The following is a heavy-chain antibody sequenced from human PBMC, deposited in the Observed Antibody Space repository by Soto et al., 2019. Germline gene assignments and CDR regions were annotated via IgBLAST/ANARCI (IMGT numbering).Heavy chain of an antibody. D-gene: IGHD3-3*01. Sequence: QVQLVQSGAEVKKPGASVKVSCKASGYTFTSYGISWVRQAPGQGLEWMGWISAYNGNTNYAQKLQGRVTMTTDTSTSTAYMELRSLRSDDTAVYYCARDEESTIFGVVTDYGMDVWGQGTTVTVSS. CDR2: ISAYNGNT. CDR3: ARDEESTIFGVVTDYGMDV. CDR1: GYTFTSYG. J-gene: IGHJ6*02. V-gene: IGHV1-18*01.